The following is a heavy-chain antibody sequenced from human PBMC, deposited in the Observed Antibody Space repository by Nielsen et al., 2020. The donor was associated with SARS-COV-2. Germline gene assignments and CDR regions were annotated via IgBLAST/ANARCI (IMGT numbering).Heavy chain of an antibody. CDR2: INPSGNNT. D-gene: IGHD2-2*02. CDR3: ARAYCDSTTCYRHAFDI. Sequence: ASVKVSCEASEFRFTNYFINWVRQAPGQGLEWMAIINPSGNNTHSAQKFQGRVTVTRDTSTSTVYMELSSLRSEDSAVYFCARAYCDSTTCYRHAFDIWGQGTLVTVSS. CDR1: EFRFTNYF. J-gene: IGHJ3*02. V-gene: IGHV1-46*01.